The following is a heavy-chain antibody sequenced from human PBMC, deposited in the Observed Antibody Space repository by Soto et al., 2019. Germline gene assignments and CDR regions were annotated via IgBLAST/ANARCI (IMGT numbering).Heavy chain of an antibody. Sequence: GGSLRLSCAASGFTFSSYWMSWVRQAPGKGLEWVANIKQDGSEKYYVDSVKGRFTISRDNAKNSLYLQMSSLRAEDTAVYYCAGLSRSSRAAFDIWGQGTMVTVSS. J-gene: IGHJ3*02. D-gene: IGHD6-6*01. CDR2: IKQDGSEK. CDR3: AGLSRSSRAAFDI. V-gene: IGHV3-7*03. CDR1: GFTFSSYW.